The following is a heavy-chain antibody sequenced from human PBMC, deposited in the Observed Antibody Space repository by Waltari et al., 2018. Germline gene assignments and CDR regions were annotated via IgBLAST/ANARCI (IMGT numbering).Heavy chain of an antibody. J-gene: IGHJ4*02. V-gene: IGHV4-38-2*02. CDR1: GYSVSSGYY. CDR3: ARDGHFYYGSASDY. CDR2: IYHSGMT. D-gene: IGHD3-10*01. Sequence: QVQLQESGPGLVKPSETLSLTCAVSGYSVSSGYYWGWIRKPPGKGLEWIGSIYHSGMTSYNPSLKSRVTMAIDTSKNQFSLKLSSVTAADTAVYYCARDGHFYYGSASDYWGQGTLVIVSS.